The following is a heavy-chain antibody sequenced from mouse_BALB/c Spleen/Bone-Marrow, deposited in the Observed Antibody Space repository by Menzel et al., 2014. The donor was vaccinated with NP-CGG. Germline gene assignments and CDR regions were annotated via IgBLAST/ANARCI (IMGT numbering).Heavy chain of an antibody. J-gene: IGHJ2*01. CDR3: ARLDQRYEGY. V-gene: IGHV1-14*01. CDR2: INPYNDGT. Sequence: EVKLMESGPELVKPGASVKMSCKASGYTFTSYFMHWVKQKPGQGLEWIGYINPYNDGTKYNEKFKGKAILTSDKSSSTAYMELSSLTSEDSAVYYCARLDQRYEGYWGQGTTLTVPS. CDR1: GYTFTSYF. D-gene: IGHD2-10*02.